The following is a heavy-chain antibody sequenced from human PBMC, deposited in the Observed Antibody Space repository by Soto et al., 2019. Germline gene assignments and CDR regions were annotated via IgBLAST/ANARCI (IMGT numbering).Heavy chain of an antibody. Sequence: SETLPLTCTVSADSVGKYYWHWLRQPAGKGLEWLGRIHSTRSPNYNPSLQSRVTMSVDTSKNQFSLKLNLTSVTAADTAVYYCARSPAYGDYANLDTWGQGTLVTVS. V-gene: IGHV4-4*07. CDR2: IHSTRSP. J-gene: IGHJ5*02. CDR3: ARSPAYGDYANLDT. D-gene: IGHD4-17*01. CDR1: ADSVGKYY.